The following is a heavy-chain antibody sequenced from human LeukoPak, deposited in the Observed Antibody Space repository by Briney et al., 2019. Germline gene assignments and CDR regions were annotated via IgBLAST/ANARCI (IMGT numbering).Heavy chain of an antibody. CDR2: INHSGST. D-gene: IGHD5-12*01. CDR1: GDSISSGVYS. Sequence: SQTLSLTCAVSGDSISSGVYSWSWIRQPPGKGLEWIGEINHSGSTNYNPSLKSRVTISVDTSKNQFSLKLSSVTAADTAVYYCARALIVATISSFYYYYGMDVWGQGTTVTVSS. J-gene: IGHJ6*02. V-gene: IGHV4-30-2*01. CDR3: ARALIVATISSFYYYYGMDV.